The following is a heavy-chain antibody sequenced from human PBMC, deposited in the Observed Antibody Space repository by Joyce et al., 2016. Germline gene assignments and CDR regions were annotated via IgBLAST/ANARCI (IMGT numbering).Heavy chain of an antibody. J-gene: IGHJ4*02. V-gene: IGHV3-48*02. CDR1: GFSVSYYS. CDR2: IRSDNDAT. CDR3: VRGGWGIIIDY. D-gene: IGHD3-10*01. Sequence: EVQLVESGGDLTQPGGSLRLSCAASGFSVSYYSVGWVRQAPGKGLEGVTYIRSDNDATYCAASVQGRFTISRDNANNSLFLQMNSLRDDDTAVYYCVRGGWGIIIDYWGQGTLVAVSS.